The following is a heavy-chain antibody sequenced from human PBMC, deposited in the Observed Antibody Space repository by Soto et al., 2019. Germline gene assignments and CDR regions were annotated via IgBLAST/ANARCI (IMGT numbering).Heavy chain of an antibody. CDR1: GGSISSSSYY. J-gene: IGHJ3*02. D-gene: IGHD3-3*01. CDR2: VDYSGST. V-gene: IGHV4-39*07. CDR3: ARSRDFWSGYEGGFDI. Sequence: SETLSLTCTVSGGSISSSSYYWGWIRQPPGKGLEWIGSVDYSGSTYYNPSLKSRVTLSVDTSKNQLSLKLSSVTAADTAVYYCARSRDFWSGYEGGFDIWGQGTMVTVSS.